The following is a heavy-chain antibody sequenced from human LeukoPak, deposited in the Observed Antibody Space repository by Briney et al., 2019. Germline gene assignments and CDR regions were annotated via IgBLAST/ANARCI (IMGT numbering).Heavy chain of an antibody. V-gene: IGHV4-30-2*01. CDR3: ARGIERRVGATVKDWFDP. CDR2: IYHSGST. Sequence: PSETLSLTCAVSGGSISSGGYSWSWIRQPPGKGLEWIGYIYHSGSTNYNPSLKSRVTISVDTSKNQFSLKLSSVTAADTAVYYCARGIERRVGATVKDWFDPWGQGTLVTVSS. CDR1: GGSISSGGYS. D-gene: IGHD1-26*01. J-gene: IGHJ5*02.